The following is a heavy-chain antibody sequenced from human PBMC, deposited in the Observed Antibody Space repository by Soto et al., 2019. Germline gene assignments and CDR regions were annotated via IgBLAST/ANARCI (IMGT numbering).Heavy chain of an antibody. D-gene: IGHD2-15*01. CDR2: IYHSGTT. CDR3: AKDGSGHPYYSDN. Sequence: QVQLQESGPGLVKPSGTLSLTCVVSGASISSNNWWSWVRQPPGKGLEWIGEIYHSGTTSYNPSLKSRVTMSVDKSKNQFSLNVTSVTAADTAVYFCAKDGSGHPYYSDNWGQGTLVTVSS. V-gene: IGHV4-4*02. CDR1: GASISSNNW. J-gene: IGHJ4*02.